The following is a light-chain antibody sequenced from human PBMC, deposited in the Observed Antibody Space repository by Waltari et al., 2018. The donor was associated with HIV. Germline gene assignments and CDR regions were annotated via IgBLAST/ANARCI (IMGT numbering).Light chain of an antibody. J-gene: IGLJ3*02. CDR2: KEN. CDR1: SSNLESNY. Sequence: QSVLPPSPPAPGTPGPTITIPGSGRSSNLESNYLYWYKQFPEATPTDLIYKENSRRSGVASRISGSKSGTSASLLISGLRYDDEADYYCAVWDESLDGWLFGGGTKLTVL. CDR3: AVWDESLDGWL. V-gene: IGLV1-47*01.